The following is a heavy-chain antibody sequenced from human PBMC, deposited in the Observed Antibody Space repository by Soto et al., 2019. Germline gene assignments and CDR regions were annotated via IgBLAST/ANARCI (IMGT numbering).Heavy chain of an antibody. CDR2: ISYDGSNK. CDR1: VFTFSSYG. V-gene: IGHV3-30*03. J-gene: IGHJ4*02. D-gene: IGHD2-15*01. Sequence: GGSLRLSCSASVFTFSSYGMHWFRQAPGKGLEWVAVISYDGSNKYYANSVKGRFTISRDNSKNTLYLQMNSLRAEDTAVYYCARAQDSRGKLPQFDYWGQGTLVTVSS. CDR3: ARAQDSRGKLPQFDY.